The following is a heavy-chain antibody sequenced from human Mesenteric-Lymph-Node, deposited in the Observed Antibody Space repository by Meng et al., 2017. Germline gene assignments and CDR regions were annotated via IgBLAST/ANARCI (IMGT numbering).Heavy chain of an antibody. J-gene: IGHJ4*02. D-gene: IGHD1-26*01. Sequence: SETLSLTCTVSGGSISSGSYYWSWIRQPAGKGLEWIGRIYTSGSTNYNPSLKSRVTISVDTSKNQFSLKRSSVTAADTAVYYCARELEGALDHWGQGTLVTVSS. CDR2: IYTSGST. V-gene: IGHV4-61*02. CDR3: ARELEGALDH. CDR1: GGSISSGSYY.